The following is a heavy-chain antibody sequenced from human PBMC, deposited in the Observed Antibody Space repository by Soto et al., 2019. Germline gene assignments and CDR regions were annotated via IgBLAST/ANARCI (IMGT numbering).Heavy chain of an antibody. CDR3: AKDPPTTGTTFDY. Sequence: GALRLSCAASGFTFSSFAMSWVRQAPGKGLEWVSTINKSGGSTYYADSVKGRFTISRDNSKNMLFLQINGLRAEDTAVYYCAKDPPTTGTTFDYWGRGTLVTVSS. V-gene: IGHV3-23*01. D-gene: IGHD1-1*01. CDR2: INKSGGST. J-gene: IGHJ4*02. CDR1: GFTFSSFA.